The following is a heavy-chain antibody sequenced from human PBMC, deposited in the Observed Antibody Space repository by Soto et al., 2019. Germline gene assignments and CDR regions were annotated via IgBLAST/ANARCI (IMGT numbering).Heavy chain of an antibody. CDR2: ISAYNGNT. CDR3: ARSPLNWNYVWFDP. CDR1: GYTLTSYG. Sequence: ASVKVSCKASGYTLTSYGISWVRQAPGQGLEWMGWISAYNGNTNYAQKLQGRVTMTTDTSTSTAYMELRSLRSDDTAVYYCARSPLNWNYVWFDPWCQGTLVTGSS. V-gene: IGHV1-18*01. J-gene: IGHJ5*02. D-gene: IGHD1-7*01.